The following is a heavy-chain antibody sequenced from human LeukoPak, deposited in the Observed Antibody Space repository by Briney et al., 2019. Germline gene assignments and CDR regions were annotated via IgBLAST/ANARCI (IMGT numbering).Heavy chain of an antibody. CDR2: ISSSSSYT. CDR1: GFTFSDYY. J-gene: IGHJ4*02. CDR3: ARGPCGGDCYSGDY. V-gene: IGHV3-11*06. Sequence: GGSLKLSCAASGFTFSDYYMSWIRQAPGKGLEWVSYISSSSSYTNYADSVKGRFTISRDNAKNSLYLQMNSLRAEDTAVYYCARGPCGGDCYSGDYWGQRTLVTVSS. D-gene: IGHD2-21*02.